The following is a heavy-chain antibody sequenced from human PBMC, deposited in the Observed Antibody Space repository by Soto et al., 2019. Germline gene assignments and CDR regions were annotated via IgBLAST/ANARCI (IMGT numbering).Heavy chain of an antibody. Sequence: QVQLQESGPGLVKPSQTLSLTCTVSGGSISSGDYYWSWIRQPPGKGLEWIGYIYYSGSTYYNPSLKSRVXXXVXXSKHQLSLKLSSVTAADTAVYYCAINSYGYTFYDSWGQGTLVTVSS. CDR1: GGSISSGDYY. J-gene: IGHJ4*02. CDR3: AINSYGYTFYDS. CDR2: IYYSGST. D-gene: IGHD5-18*01. V-gene: IGHV4-30-4*01.